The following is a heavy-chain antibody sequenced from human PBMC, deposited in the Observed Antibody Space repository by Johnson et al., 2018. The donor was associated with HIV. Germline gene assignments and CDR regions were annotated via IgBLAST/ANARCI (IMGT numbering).Heavy chain of an antibody. CDR1: GFTVSSNY. J-gene: IGHJ3*02. Sequence: EVQLVESGGGLVQPGGSLRLSCAASGFTVSSNYMSWVRQAPGKGLEWVSVIYSGGSPYYADSVPGRFTISRDNSKNTLYLQMNSLRAEDTAVYYCAGGGDSSGYDLLGAFDIWGQGTMVTVSS. D-gene: IGHD3-22*01. CDR2: IYSGGSP. V-gene: IGHV3-66*01. CDR3: AGGGDSSGYDLLGAFDI.